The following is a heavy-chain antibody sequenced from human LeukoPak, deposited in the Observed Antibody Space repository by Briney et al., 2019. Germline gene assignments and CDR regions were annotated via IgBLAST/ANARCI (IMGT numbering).Heavy chain of an antibody. Sequence: GGSLRLSCAASGFTFSSYEMNWVRQAPGKGLEWVSYISSSGSTIYYADSVKGRFTISRDNANTSLYLQMNSLRAEDTAVYYCARAGPSGYYYYYMDVWGKGTTVTVSS. CDR2: ISSSGSTI. CDR1: GFTFSSYE. D-gene: IGHD2-8*02. V-gene: IGHV3-48*03. CDR3: ARAGPSGYYYYYMDV. J-gene: IGHJ6*03.